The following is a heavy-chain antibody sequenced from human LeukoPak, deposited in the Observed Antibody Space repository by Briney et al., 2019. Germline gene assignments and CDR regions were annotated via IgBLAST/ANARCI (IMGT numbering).Heavy chain of an antibody. Sequence: PSETLSLTCSVSGDSISSNTCYWGWIRQPPGKGLGWIGTICSSGSTYYNPSLKSRVTISVDTSKNQFSLKLSSVTAADTAVYYCARDTRYSSGLNWFDPWGQGTLVTVSS. D-gene: IGHD6-19*01. V-gene: IGHV4-39*07. CDR2: ICSSGST. CDR3: ARDTRYSSGLNWFDP. J-gene: IGHJ5*02. CDR1: GDSISSNTCY.